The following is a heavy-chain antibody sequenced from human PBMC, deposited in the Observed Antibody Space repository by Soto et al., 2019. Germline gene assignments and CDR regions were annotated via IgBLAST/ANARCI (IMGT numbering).Heavy chain of an antibody. Sequence: ASVKVSCTASGYTFTSYYIHWVRQAPGQGLEWMGIINPSGGASSYAQNFQGRVTMTRDTSTSTVYMELSSLRSEDTAVYYCARDPYDDSSGYYLDYWGQGNLVTVSS. J-gene: IGHJ4*02. CDR3: ARDPYDDSSGYYLDY. V-gene: IGHV1-46*01. CDR2: INPSGGAS. CDR1: GYTFTSYY. D-gene: IGHD3-22*01.